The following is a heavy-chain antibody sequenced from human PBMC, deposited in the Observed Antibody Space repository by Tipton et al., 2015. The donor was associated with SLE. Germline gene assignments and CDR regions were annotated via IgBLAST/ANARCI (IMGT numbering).Heavy chain of an antibody. CDR3: ARASDDYGDYYNWFDP. V-gene: IGHV4-34*01. CDR1: GGSFSGYY. Sequence: TLSLTCAVYGGSFSGYYWSWIRQPPGKGLEWIGEINHSGSTNYNPSLKSRVTISVDTSKNQFSLKLSSVTAADTAVYYCARASDDYGDYYNWFDPWGQGTLVTVSS. D-gene: IGHD4-17*01. CDR2: INHSGST. J-gene: IGHJ5*02.